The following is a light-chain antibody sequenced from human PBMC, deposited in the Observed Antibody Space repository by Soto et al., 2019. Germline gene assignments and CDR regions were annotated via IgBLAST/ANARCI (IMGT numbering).Light chain of an antibody. V-gene: IGKV3-15*01. CDR3: QQYDNWPLT. CDR1: QSININ. Sequence: EIGMTQSPTTLSVSPGERATLSCRASQSININLAWYQQKPGQAPRLLIHGASTRATGLPARFSGSGSGTEFTLIISSLQSEDSAVYYCQQYDNWPLTFGQGTRRENK. J-gene: IGKJ5*01. CDR2: GAS.